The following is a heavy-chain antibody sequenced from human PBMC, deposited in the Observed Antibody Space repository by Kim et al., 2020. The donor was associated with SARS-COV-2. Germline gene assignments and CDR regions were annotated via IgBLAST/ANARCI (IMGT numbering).Heavy chain of an antibody. CDR2: ISGSGGST. CDR3: AKDPRGIVVVPAALNPIFDY. Sequence: GGSLRLSCAASGFTFSIYAMSWVRQAPGKGLEWVSAISGSGGSTYYADSVKGRFTISRDNSKNTLYLQMNSLRAEDTAVYYCAKDPRGIVVVPAALNPIFDYWGQGTLVTVSS. CDR1: GFTFSIYA. D-gene: IGHD2-2*01. V-gene: IGHV3-23*01. J-gene: IGHJ4*02.